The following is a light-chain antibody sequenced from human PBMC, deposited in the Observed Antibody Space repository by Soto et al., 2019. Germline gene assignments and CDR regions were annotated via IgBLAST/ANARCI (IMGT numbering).Light chain of an antibody. Sequence: QSVLTQPASVSGSPGQSITISCTGTRRDVGGYNYFSWYQQYPGKSPKLLIYEVTHRPSGVSNRFSGSKSGNTASLTISGLQAEDEADYYCSSYTISNTLPFVFGTGTKVTVL. J-gene: IGLJ1*01. CDR3: SSYTISNTLPFV. CDR1: RRDVGGYNY. V-gene: IGLV2-14*01. CDR2: EVT.